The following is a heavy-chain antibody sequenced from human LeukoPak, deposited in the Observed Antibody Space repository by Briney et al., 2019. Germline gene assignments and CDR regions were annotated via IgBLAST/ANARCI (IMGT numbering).Heavy chain of an antibody. D-gene: IGHD3-10*01. CDR1: GFTVSINY. V-gene: IGHV3-66*01. CDR3: WRNAAGRGGPFDY. J-gene: IGHJ4*02. CDR2: IYSDGST. Sequence: GGSLRLSCAASGFTVSINYMSWVRQAPGKGLEWVSIIYSDGSTYYADSVKGRFTISRDNSKNTLYLQMNSLRGEDTAVYYCWRNAAGRGGPFDYWGQGTLVTVSS.